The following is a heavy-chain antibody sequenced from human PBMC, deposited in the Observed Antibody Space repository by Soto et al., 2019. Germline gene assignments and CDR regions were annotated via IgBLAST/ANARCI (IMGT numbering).Heavy chain of an antibody. CDR2: ISAYNGNT. CDR1: GYTFTSYG. CDR3: ASNDGYYYDSSGTHDAFDI. D-gene: IGHD3-22*01. V-gene: IGHV1-18*01. Sequence: ASVKVSCKASGYTFTSYGISWVRQAPGQGLEWMGWISAYNGNTNYAQKLQGRVTMTTDTSTSTAYMELRSLRSDDTAVYYCASNDGYYYDSSGTHDAFDIWGQWTMVTVSS. J-gene: IGHJ3*02.